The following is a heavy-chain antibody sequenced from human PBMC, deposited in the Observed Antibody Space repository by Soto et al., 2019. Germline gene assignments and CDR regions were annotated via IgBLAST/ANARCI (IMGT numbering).Heavy chain of an antibody. V-gene: IGHV4-39*01. J-gene: IGHJ4*02. Sequence: SVLKSLPCTVFGGYIISSSYYWGWIRQTPGKGLEWIGSIYYSGSTYYNPSLKSRVTISVDTSKNQFSLKLSSVTAADTAVYYCASGITIFGVVTKLGHFDYWGQGTLVTVSS. D-gene: IGHD3-3*01. CDR2: IYYSGST. CDR3: ASGITIFGVVTKLGHFDY. CDR1: GGYIISSSYY.